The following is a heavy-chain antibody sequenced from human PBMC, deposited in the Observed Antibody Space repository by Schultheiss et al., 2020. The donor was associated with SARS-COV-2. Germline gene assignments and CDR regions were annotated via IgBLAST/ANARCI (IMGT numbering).Heavy chain of an antibody. Sequence: SETLSLTCTVSGGSVSSGSYYWGWIRQPPGKGLEWIGSIYYSGSTYYNPSLKSRVTISVDTSKNQFSLKLSSVTAADTAVYYCARWAPGELFAFDIWGQGTMVTVSS. CDR1: GGSVSSGSYY. J-gene: IGHJ3*02. D-gene: IGHD3-10*01. CDR2: IYYSGST. V-gene: IGHV4-39*07. CDR3: ARWAPGELFAFDI.